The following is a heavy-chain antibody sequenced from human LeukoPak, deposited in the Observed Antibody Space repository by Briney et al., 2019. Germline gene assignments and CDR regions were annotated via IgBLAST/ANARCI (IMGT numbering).Heavy chain of an antibody. V-gene: IGHV4-59*02. CDR1: GASVTAYR. D-gene: IGHD5-18*01. Sequence: SETLSLTCSVSGASVTAYRWSWIRQPPGKGLEWIGFIYYTGTTKYNPSLKNRVTMSVDTAKNQFSLRVNSVTAADTAVYYCASRDIAIVPAAVNPSNDYYHYMDVWGNGTTVTVSS. J-gene: IGHJ6*03. CDR2: IYYTGTT. CDR3: ASRDIAIVPAAVNPSNDYYHYMDV.